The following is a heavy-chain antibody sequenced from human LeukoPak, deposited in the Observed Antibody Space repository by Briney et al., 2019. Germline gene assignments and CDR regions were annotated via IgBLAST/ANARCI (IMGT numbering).Heavy chain of an antibody. CDR2: IYYSGNT. V-gene: IGHV4-39*07. J-gene: IGHJ6*03. Sequence: PSETLSLTCTVSGDSISTSNSYWGWIRQPPGKGLEWIGSIYYSGNTYYNASLKSRVTISVDTSKNQFSLKLSSVTAADTAVYYCARGYCSGGSCLRYYYYMDVWGKGTTVTVSS. CDR3: ARGYCSGGSCLRYYYYMDV. CDR1: GDSISTSNSY. D-gene: IGHD2-15*01.